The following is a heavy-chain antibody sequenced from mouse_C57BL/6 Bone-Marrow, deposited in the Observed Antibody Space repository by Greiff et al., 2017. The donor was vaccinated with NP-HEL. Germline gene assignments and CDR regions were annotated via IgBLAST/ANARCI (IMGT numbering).Heavy chain of an antibody. D-gene: IGHD1-1*01. Sequence: EVQGVESGGGLVKPGGSLKLSCAASGFTFSSYAMSWVRQTPEKRLEWVATISDGGSYTYYPDNVKGRFTISRDNAKNNLYLQMSHLKSEDTAMYYCARDSYYYGSSPDYWGQGTSVTVSS. CDR2: ISDGGSYT. CDR1: GFTFSSYA. V-gene: IGHV5-4*01. J-gene: IGHJ4*01. CDR3: ARDSYYYGSSPDY.